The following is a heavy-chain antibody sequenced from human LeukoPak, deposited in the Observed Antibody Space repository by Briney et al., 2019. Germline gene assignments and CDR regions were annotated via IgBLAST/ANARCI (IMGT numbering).Heavy chain of an antibody. V-gene: IGHV4-31*03. D-gene: IGHD3-9*01. Sequence: SETLSLTCTVSGGSVSSGGYYWSWIRQHPGKGLEWIGNIYYTGSTDYNPSLKSRVTISVDTSKNHYSLELDSVTAADTAVYYCALRYFDRDYWGQGTLVTVSS. CDR1: GGSVSSGGYY. CDR3: ALRYFDRDY. CDR2: IYYTGST. J-gene: IGHJ4*02.